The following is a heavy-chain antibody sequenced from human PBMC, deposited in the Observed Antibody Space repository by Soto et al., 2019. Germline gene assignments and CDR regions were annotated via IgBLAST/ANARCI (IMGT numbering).Heavy chain of an antibody. CDR3: ARVPPSYGDDYGDVYFDY. CDR1: GGTFSSYA. CDR2: IIPIFGTA. V-gene: IGHV1-69*12. Sequence: QVQLVQSGAEVKKPGSSVKVSCKASGGTFSSYAISWVRQAPGQGLEWMGGIIPIFGTANYAQKFQGRVTITADESTSTAYMELSSLRSEDTAVYYCARVPPSYGDDYGDVYFDYWGQGTLVTVSS. J-gene: IGHJ4*02. D-gene: IGHD4-17*01.